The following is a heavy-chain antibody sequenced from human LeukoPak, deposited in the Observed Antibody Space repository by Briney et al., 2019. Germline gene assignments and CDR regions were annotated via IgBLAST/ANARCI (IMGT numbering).Heavy chain of an antibody. D-gene: IGHD3-9*01. Sequence: SETLSLTCTVSGGSISSNNYYWGWIRQPPGKGLEWIGCIYYTGSTYYNPSLKSRVIISVDTSKNQFSLNLSSVTAADTAVYYCARAYDILTGAFDYWGQGTLVTVSS. J-gene: IGHJ4*02. CDR1: GGSISSNNYY. CDR3: ARAYDILTGAFDY. CDR2: IYYTGST. V-gene: IGHV4-39*07.